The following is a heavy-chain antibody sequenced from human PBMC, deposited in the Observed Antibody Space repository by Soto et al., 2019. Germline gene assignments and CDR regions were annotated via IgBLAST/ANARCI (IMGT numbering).Heavy chain of an antibody. J-gene: IGHJ4*02. D-gene: IGHD3-9*01. CDR1: GYTFTSYG. V-gene: IGHV1-18*04. Sequence: GASVKVSCKASGYTFTSYGIGWVRQAPGQGLEWMGWISAYNGNTNYAQKLQGRVTMTTDTSTSTAFMELRSLRSDDTAVYYCARESDYDILTGSDYWGQGTLVTVSS. CDR3: ARESDYDILTGSDY. CDR2: ISAYNGNT.